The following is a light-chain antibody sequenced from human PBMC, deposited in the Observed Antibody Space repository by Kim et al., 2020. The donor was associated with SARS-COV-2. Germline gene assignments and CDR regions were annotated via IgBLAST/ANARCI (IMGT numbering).Light chain of an antibody. CDR2: RDD. Sequence: VSLGQTAKITCGGSNIGRKDVRGYQQKPGQAPVLVIYRDDYRPSGIPERFSGSNSGNTATLTISRAQAGDEADYYCHIWDSRSYVFGTGTKVTVL. J-gene: IGLJ1*01. CDR3: HIWDSRSYV. CDR1: NIGRKD. V-gene: IGLV3-9*01.